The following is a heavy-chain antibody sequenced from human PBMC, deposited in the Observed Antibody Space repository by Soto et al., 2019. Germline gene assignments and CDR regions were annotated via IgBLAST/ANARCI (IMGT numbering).Heavy chain of an antibody. J-gene: IGHJ4*02. Sequence: XATLSLTSTVSGGSISSYYGSWIRQPAGKGLEWIGRIYTSGSTNYNPSLKSRVTMSVDTSKNQFSLKLSSVTAADTAVYYCASTNYYDSSGYFDYWGQGTLVTVSS. CDR2: IYTSGST. D-gene: IGHD3-22*01. V-gene: IGHV4-4*07. CDR1: GGSISSYY. CDR3: ASTNYYDSSGYFDY.